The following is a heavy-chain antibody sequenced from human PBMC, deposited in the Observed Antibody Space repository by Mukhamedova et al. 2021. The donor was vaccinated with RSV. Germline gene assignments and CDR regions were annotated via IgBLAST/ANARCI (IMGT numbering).Heavy chain of an antibody. V-gene: IGHV1-69*06. J-gene: IGHJ6*03. D-gene: IGHD3-3*01. CDR2: NIPIFGTA. CDR3: ATRGGLRFLEWLSYYMDV. Sequence: QGLEWMGGNIPIFGTANYAQKFQGRVTITADKSTSTAYMELSSLRSEDTAVYYCATRGGLRFLEWLSYYMDVWGKGT.